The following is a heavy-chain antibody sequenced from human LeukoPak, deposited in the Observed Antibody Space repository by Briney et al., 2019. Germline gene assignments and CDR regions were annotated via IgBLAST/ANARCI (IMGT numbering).Heavy chain of an antibody. Sequence: GGSLRLSCAASGFTFSSYSMNWVRQAPGKGLEWVSSISSSSSYIYYADSVKGRFTISRDNAKNSLYLQMNSLRAEDTAVYYCARALSGYDSGSGGYWGQGTLVTVSS. J-gene: IGHJ4*02. CDR1: GFTFSSYS. V-gene: IGHV3-21*01. CDR2: ISSSSSYI. CDR3: ARALSGYDSGSGGY. D-gene: IGHD5-12*01.